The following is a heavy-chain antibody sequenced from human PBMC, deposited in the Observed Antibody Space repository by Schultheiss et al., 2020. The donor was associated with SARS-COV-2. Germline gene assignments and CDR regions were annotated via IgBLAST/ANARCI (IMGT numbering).Heavy chain of an antibody. D-gene: IGHD4-23*01. Sequence: GSLRLSCAASGFTFSSYAMSWVRQAPGKGLEWVSAISGSGGSTYYADSVKGRFTISRDNSKNTLYLQMNSLRAEDTAVYYCARDRDYGGNGDYYYYYYMDVWGKGTTVTVSS. CDR3: ARDRDYGGNGDYYYYYYMDV. V-gene: IGHV3-23*01. CDR2: ISGSGGST. J-gene: IGHJ6*03. CDR1: GFTFSSYA.